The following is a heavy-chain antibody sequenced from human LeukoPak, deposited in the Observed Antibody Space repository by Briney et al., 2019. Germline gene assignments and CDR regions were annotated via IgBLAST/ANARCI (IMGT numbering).Heavy chain of an antibody. CDR3: VRRGYCSSTSCYAFDY. V-gene: IGHV3-64D*06. J-gene: IGHJ4*02. Sequence: GGSLRLSCSASGFTFSCYAMHWVRQAPGKGLEYVSAISSNGGSTYYADSVKGRFTISRDNSKNTLYLQMSSLRAEDTAVYYCVRRGYCSSTSCYAFDYWGQGTLVTVSS. CDR2: ISSNGGST. CDR1: GFTFSCYA. D-gene: IGHD2-2*01.